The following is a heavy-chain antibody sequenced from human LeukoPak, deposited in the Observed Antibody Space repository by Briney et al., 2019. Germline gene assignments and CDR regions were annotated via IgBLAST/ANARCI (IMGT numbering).Heavy chain of an antibody. J-gene: IGHJ4*02. CDR2: IYTSGSI. Sequence: SETLSLTCTVSGAPISSYYWSWVRQPAGKGLEWIGRIYTSGSINYNPSLKSRVTVSVDTSKNQFSLKLSSVTAADTAVYFCVRSISSWDFDSWGQGTLVTVSS. V-gene: IGHV4-4*07. CDR3: VRSISSWDFDS. CDR1: GAPISSYY. D-gene: IGHD6-13*01.